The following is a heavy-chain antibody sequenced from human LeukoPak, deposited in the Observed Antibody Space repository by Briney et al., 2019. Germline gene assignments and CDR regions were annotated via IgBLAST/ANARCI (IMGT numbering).Heavy chain of an antibody. CDR2: ISWNSGSI. CDR3: AKDHGYSGYGSYDY. CDR1: GFTFDDYA. J-gene: IGHJ4*02. D-gene: IGHD5-12*01. V-gene: IGHV3-9*01. Sequence: GGSLRLSCAASGFTFDDYAMHWVRQAPGKGLEWVSGISWNSGSIGHADSVKGRFTISRDNAKNSLYLQMNSLRAEDTALYYCAKDHGYSGYGSYDYWGQGTLVTVSS.